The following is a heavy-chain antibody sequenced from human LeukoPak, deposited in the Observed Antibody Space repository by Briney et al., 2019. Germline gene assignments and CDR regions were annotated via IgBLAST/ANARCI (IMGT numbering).Heavy chain of an antibody. J-gene: IGHJ4*02. D-gene: IGHD5-24*01. V-gene: IGHV4-39*07. CDR2: IYYSGST. CDR3: ARIEMATITLDY. Sequence: SETLSLTCTVYGGSISSSSYYWGWIRQPPGKGLEWIGGIYYSGSTYYNPSLKSRVTISVDTSKNQFSLKLSSVTAADTAVYYCARIEMATITLDYWGQGTLVTVSS. CDR1: GGSISSSSYY.